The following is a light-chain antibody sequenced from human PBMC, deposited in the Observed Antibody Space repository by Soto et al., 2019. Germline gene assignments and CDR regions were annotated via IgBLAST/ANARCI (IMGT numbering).Light chain of an antibody. V-gene: IGKV3-20*01. CDR3: KQYGSSHPT. J-gene: IGKJ4*01. CDR1: QSVRSRD. CDR2: GAS. Sequence: VLTQSPGTQSFSPGERATLSCRASQSVRSRDLAWYQQRPGQAPRLLMYGASNRATGIPDRFSGSGSGKEFTLTISRLEPEDFAVYYSKQYGSSHPTFGGWTKVDIX.